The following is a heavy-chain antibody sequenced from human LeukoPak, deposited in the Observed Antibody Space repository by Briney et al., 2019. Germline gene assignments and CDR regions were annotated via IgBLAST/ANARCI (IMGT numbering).Heavy chain of an antibody. Sequence: GGSLRLSCAASGFTFDDYGMSWVRQAPGKGLEWVSGINWNGDSTGYADSVKGRFTISRDNAKNSLYLQMNSLRAEDTALYYCARIGVSEDSSGYYYSFHYYYYMDVWGKGTTVTVSS. CDR3: ARIGVSEDSSGYYYSFHYYYYMDV. J-gene: IGHJ6*03. V-gene: IGHV3-20*04. CDR1: GFTFDDYG. D-gene: IGHD3-22*01. CDR2: INWNGDST.